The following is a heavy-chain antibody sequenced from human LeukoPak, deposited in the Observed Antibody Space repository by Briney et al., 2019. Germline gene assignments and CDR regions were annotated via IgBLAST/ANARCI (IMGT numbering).Heavy chain of an antibody. J-gene: IGHJ3*02. CDR3: ARVGYRNYHAFDI. V-gene: IGHV4-59*12. CDR2: IYYSGST. CDR1: GGSFSGYY. Sequence: SETLSLTCAVYGGSFSGYYWSWIRQPPGKGLEWIGYIYYSGSTNYNPSLKSRVTISVDKSKNQFSLKLSSVTAADTAVYYCARVGYRNYHAFDIWGQGTMVTVSS. D-gene: IGHD1-14*01.